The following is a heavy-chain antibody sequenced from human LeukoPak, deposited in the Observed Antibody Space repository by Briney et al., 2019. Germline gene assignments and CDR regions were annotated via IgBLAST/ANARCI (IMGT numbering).Heavy chain of an antibody. J-gene: IGHJ4*02. Sequence: ASVKVFCKASGYTYTNYGISWVRQAPGQGLEWMGWISGYNGHTNYAQKLQGRVTMTTDTSTSTAYMELRSLRSDDTAVYYCARAHITIFGVVIMHFDYWGQGTLVTVSS. CDR2: ISGYNGHT. V-gene: IGHV1-18*01. D-gene: IGHD3-3*01. CDR1: GYTYTNYG. CDR3: ARAHITIFGVVIMHFDY.